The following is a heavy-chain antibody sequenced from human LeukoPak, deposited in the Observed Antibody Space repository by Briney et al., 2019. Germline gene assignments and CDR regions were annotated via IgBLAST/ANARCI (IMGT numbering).Heavy chain of an antibody. CDR1: GDSISSGGYY. CDR2: IYYSGNT. Sequence: SETLSLTCTVSGDSISSGGYYWSWIRQHPGKGLVWIGYIYYSGNTFYNPSLKSRVTLSVETSKNQFSLNLSSVTAADTAVYFCARDNMRSYLDYWGQGTLVSVSS. J-gene: IGHJ4*02. V-gene: IGHV4-31*03. CDR3: ARDNMRSYLDY. D-gene: IGHD3-16*02.